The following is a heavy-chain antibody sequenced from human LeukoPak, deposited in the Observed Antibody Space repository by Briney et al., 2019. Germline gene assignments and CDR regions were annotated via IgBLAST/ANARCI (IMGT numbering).Heavy chain of an antibody. CDR2: ISGSGGST. CDR3: ASTDTAMAIFDY. V-gene: IGHV3-23*01. J-gene: IGHJ4*02. D-gene: IGHD5-18*01. Sequence: PGGSLTLSCAASGFTFSNYGMHWVRQAPGKGLEWVSTISGSGGSTYYADSVKGRFTISRDNSKNTLYLQMNSLRAEDTAVYYCASTDTAMAIFDYWGQGTLVTVSS. CDR1: GFTFSNYG.